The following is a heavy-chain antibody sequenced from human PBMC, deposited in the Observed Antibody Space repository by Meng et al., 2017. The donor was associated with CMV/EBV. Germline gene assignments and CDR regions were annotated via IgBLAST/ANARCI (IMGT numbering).Heavy chain of an antibody. CDR1: GYTCTSYY. Sequence: ASVKVSCKASGYTCTSYYMHWVRQAPGPGLEWMGIINPSGGSTSYAQKFQGRVTMTRDTHTSTVYMELSSLRSEDTAVYYGANAVVRYNWFDPWGQGTLVTVSS. V-gene: IGHV1-46*01. CDR2: INPSGGST. D-gene: IGHD4-23*01. J-gene: IGHJ5*02. CDR3: ANAVVRYNWFDP.